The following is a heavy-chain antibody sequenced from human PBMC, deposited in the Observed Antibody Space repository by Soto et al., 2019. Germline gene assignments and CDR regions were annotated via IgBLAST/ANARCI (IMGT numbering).Heavy chain of an antibody. J-gene: IGHJ6*02. CDR1: GGSISSYY. V-gene: IGHV4-59*01. D-gene: IGHD6-13*01. CDR3: AREKAAAGTWRYYYYGMDV. Sequence: SETLSLTCAVSGGSISSYYWSWIRQPPGKGLEWIGYIYYSGSTNYNPSLKSRVTISVDTSKNQFSLKLSSVTAADTAVYYCAREKAAAGTWRYYYYGMDVWGQGTTVTVSS. CDR2: IYYSGST.